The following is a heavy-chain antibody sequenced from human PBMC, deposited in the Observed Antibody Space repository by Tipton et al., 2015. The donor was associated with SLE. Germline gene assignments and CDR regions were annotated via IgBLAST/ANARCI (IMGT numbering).Heavy chain of an antibody. D-gene: IGHD3-10*01. Sequence: TLSLTCTVSGGSISSNTWWNWVRQPPGMGLEWIGEIHHRGITYYNPSLKSRVTISIDTSMNQFSLRLSSVTAADTAVYYCARHRGYDYYGSGSNRPFDVWGQGTMVTVSS. CDR2: IHHRGIT. V-gene: IGHV4-4*02. J-gene: IGHJ3*01. CDR1: GGSISSNTW. CDR3: ARHRGYDYYGSGSNRPFDV.